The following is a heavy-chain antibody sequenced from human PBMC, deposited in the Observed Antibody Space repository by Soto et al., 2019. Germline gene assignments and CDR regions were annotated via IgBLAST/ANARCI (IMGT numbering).Heavy chain of an antibody. D-gene: IGHD5-12*01. CDR1: GGSLSGYY. V-gene: IGHV4-34*01. CDR3: ARGQEGVVATH. CDR2: VKDGGHT. J-gene: IGHJ4*02. Sequence: QVQLQQWGAGLLKPSETLSLNCAVTGGSLSGYYWSWIRQPPDKGLEWIGEVKDGGHTNYSPSLRARVTPSSDTSNDQFSLRLNSVTAADTGVYYCARGQEGVVATHWYQESLVTVSS.